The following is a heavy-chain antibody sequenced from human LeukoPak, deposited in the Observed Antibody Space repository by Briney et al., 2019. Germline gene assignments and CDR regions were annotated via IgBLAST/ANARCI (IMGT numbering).Heavy chain of an antibody. D-gene: IGHD5-18*01. V-gene: IGHV4-38-2*02. Sequence: SETLSLTCTVSGYSISSGYYWGWIRQPPGKGLEWIGSIYHSGSTYYNPSLKSRVTISVDTSKNQFSLKLSSVTAADTAVYYCATLGYSYGTDYWGQGTLVTVSS. CDR1: GYSISSGYY. CDR3: ATLGYSYGTDY. CDR2: IYHSGST. J-gene: IGHJ4*02.